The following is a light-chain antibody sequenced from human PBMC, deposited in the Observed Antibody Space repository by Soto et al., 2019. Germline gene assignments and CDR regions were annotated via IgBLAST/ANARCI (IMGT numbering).Light chain of an antibody. V-gene: IGLV2-14*01. CDR2: EVS. J-gene: IGLJ2*01. Sequence: QSALTQPASVSGSPGQSITISCTGTNSDIGGYNYVSWYQQRPGKAPKLIIYEVSNRPSGVSNRFSGSKSGNTASLTISGLQAEDEADYHCSSFTTTSAVLFGGGTKVTVL. CDR1: NSDIGGYNY. CDR3: SSFTTTSAVL.